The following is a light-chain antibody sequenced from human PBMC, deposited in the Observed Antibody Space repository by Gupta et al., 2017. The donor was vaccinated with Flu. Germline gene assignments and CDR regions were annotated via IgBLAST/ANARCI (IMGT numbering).Light chain of an antibody. Sequence: SPATLSLSPGERATLPCRASQNIHNHLAWYQQRPGQAPRLLIYDATDRATGIPDRFSGTGSGTEFTLTIRSREAEDFAVYYCQQQDNWPWTFGHGTNVDIK. CDR2: DAT. CDR1: QNIHNH. V-gene: IGKV3-11*01. J-gene: IGKJ3*01. CDR3: QQQDNWPWT.